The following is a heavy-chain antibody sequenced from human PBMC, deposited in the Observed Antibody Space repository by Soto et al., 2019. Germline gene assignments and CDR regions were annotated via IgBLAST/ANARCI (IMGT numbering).Heavy chain of an antibody. CDR2: INAGNGNT. D-gene: IGHD3-10*01. CDR3: ARGITMVRGAYGE. J-gene: IGHJ4*02. Sequence: QVQLVQSGAEVKKPGASVKVSCKASGYTFTSHAIHWVRQAPGQGLEWMGWINAGNGNTKYSQKFQGRVTIIRDTSASTAYMELSSLRSEDTAVYYCARGITMVRGAYGEWGQGTLVTVSS. V-gene: IGHV1-3*01. CDR1: GYTFTSHA.